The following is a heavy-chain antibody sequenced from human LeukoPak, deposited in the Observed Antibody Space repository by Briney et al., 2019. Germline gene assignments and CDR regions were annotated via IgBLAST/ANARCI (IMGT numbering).Heavy chain of an antibody. CDR1: GFTFDDYE. CDR2: IRSTSSTI. D-gene: IGHD2-21*01. Sequence: GGSLRLSCATSGFTFDDYEMSWVRQAPGKGLEWISYIRSTSSTIYHADSVKGRFTISRDNAKNSLYLQMNSLRDEDTAVYYCARSYSFDYWGQGTLVTVSS. J-gene: IGHJ4*02. V-gene: IGHV3-48*02. CDR3: ARSYSFDY.